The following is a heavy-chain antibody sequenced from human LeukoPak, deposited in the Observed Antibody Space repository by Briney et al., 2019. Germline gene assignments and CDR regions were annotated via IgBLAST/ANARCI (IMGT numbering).Heavy chain of an antibody. D-gene: IGHD6-19*01. CDR2: NSGST. CDR3: ARESLRQQWLVRREEYYYMDV. Sequence: SETLSLTCTVSGGSISSYYWSWLRQPPGKGLEWIGYNSGSTNYNPSLKSRVTISIDTSKNQFSLKLRSVTAADTAVYYCARESLRQQWLVRREEYYYMDVWGKGTTVTISS. V-gene: IGHV4-59*01. CDR1: GGSISSYY. J-gene: IGHJ6*03.